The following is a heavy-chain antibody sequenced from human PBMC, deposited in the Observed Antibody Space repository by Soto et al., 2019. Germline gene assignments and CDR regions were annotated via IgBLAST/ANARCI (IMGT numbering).Heavy chain of an antibody. CDR2: IYWDDDK. V-gene: IGHV2-5*02. CDR1: GFSLSTGGVG. D-gene: IGHD3-3*02. Sequence: QITLKESGPPLVKPTQTLTLTCTFSGFSLSTGGVGVGWIRQPPGKALECLALIYWDDDKRYSPSLKNRLTLTKDTSKNQLVLTNTNLDPVDTATYYCARQAPLAIGKSFAYWGQGTLVTVSS. J-gene: IGHJ4*02. CDR3: ARQAPLAIGKSFAY.